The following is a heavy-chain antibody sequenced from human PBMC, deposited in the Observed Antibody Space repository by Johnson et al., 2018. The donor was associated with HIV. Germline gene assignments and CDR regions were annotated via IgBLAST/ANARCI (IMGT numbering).Heavy chain of an antibody. V-gene: IGHV3-11*04. Sequence: QVQLVESGGGLVQPGGSLRLSCAASGFTFSDYYMSWIRQAPGKGLEWVSYISSSGSTIYYADYVKGRFTISRDNSKNTLYLQMNSLRAEDTAVYYCAREEVTIFGVAYDAFDIWGQGTMVTVSS. D-gene: IGHD3-3*01. J-gene: IGHJ3*02. CDR3: AREEVTIFGVAYDAFDI. CDR1: GFTFSDYY. CDR2: ISSSGSTI.